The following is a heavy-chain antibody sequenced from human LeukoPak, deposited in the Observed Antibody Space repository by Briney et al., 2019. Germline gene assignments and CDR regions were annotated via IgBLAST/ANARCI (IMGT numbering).Heavy chain of an antibody. V-gene: IGHV3-30-3*01. CDR2: ISYDGSNK. Sequence: SCKASGGTFSSYAMHWVRQAPGKGLEWVAVISYDGSNKYYADSVKGRFTISRDNSKNTLYLQMNSLRAEDTAVYYCARDGRGYCSSTSCYLAYYYYYYMDVWGKGTTVTVSS. D-gene: IGHD2-2*01. CDR1: GGTFSSYA. CDR3: ARDGRGYCSSTSCYLAYYYYYYMDV. J-gene: IGHJ6*03.